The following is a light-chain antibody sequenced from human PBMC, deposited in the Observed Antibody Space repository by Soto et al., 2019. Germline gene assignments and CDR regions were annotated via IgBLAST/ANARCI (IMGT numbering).Light chain of an antibody. CDR1: QSVRDN. V-gene: IGKV3-15*01. CDR2: GAS. Sequence: EVVMTQSPATLSVSPGERATLSCRTSQSVRDNLAWYQQKPGQAPRLLVYGASTRATGIPARFSGSGSGTDFTLTISSLQSEDFAVYYCQQYDNWPLTFGGGTKAEIK. J-gene: IGKJ4*01. CDR3: QQYDNWPLT.